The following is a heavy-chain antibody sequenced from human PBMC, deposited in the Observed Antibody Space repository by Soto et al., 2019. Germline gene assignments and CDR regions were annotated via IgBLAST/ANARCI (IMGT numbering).Heavy chain of an antibody. CDR2: INPSGGST. Sequence: ASVNVSCKASGYTFTSYYMHWVRQAPGQGLEWMGIINPSGGSTSYAQKFQGRVTMTRDTSTSTVYMELSSLRSEDTAVYYCARRPHYHLWNYGMHVWGQATTVIVSS. J-gene: IGHJ6*02. CDR1: GYTFTSYY. D-gene: IGHD3-3*01. CDR3: ARRPHYHLWNYGMHV. V-gene: IGHV1-46*01.